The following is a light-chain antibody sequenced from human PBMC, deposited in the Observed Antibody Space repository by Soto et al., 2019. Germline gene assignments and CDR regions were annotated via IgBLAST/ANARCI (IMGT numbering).Light chain of an antibody. Sequence: DIQMTQSPSTLSASVGDRVTITCRASQSLSSWLAWYQQKPGKAPKLLIYDASSLESGVPSRFRGSGFGTEFTLTISSLQPDDFATYNCQQYNSYPWTFGQGTKVEIK. CDR3: QQYNSYPWT. CDR1: QSLSSW. V-gene: IGKV1-5*01. J-gene: IGKJ1*01. CDR2: DAS.